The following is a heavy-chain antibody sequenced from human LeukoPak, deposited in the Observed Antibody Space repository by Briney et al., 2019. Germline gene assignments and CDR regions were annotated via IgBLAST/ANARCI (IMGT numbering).Heavy chain of an antibody. Sequence: GASVRVSSKAAGDTFTGNYIHWVRQAPAQGPQWMRWMNPHSGGINYAQKFQGRVTMNRDTSISTAFMELSSLRSDDTAMYYCSRDLLMYYSGSGESTWGEGTQVTVSS. D-gene: IGHD3-10*01. J-gene: IGHJ4*02. CDR1: GDTFTGNY. V-gene: IGHV1-2*02. CDR3: SRDLLMYYSGSGEST. CDR2: MNPHSGGI.